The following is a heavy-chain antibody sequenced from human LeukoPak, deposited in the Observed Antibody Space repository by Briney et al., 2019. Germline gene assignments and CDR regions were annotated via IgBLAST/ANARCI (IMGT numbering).Heavy chain of an antibody. CDR2: FSGSGGNT. CDR1: GFTFSIYA. D-gene: IGHD3-22*01. CDR3: AGDRRYDSSGYFQH. J-gene: IGHJ1*01. Sequence: TGGSLRLSCAPSGFTFSIYAMSWVRQAPGEGLEWVSAFSGSGGNTYYADSVKGRFTISRDNSKNTLDLQMNSLRAEDTAMYYCAGDRRYDSSGYFQHWGQGTLVAVSS. V-gene: IGHV3-23*01.